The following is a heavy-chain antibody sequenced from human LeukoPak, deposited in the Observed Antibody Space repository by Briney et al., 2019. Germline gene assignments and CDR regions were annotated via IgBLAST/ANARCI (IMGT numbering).Heavy chain of an antibody. D-gene: IGHD6-6*01. CDR1: GFTFSSYW. J-gene: IGHJ6*02. V-gene: IGHV3-7*05. CDR3: ARERRGVYSSSSGYYYYGMDV. CDR2: IKQDGREK. Sequence: GGSLRLSCAASGFTFSSYWMSWVRQASGKGLEWVANIKQDGREKYYVDSVKGRFTISRDNAKNSLYLQMNSLRAEDTAVYYCARERRGVYSSSSGYYYYGMDVWGQGTTVTVSS.